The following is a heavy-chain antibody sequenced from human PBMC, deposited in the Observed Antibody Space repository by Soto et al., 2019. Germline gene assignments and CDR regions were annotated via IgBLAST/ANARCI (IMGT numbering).Heavy chain of an antibody. CDR1: GGSISSYY. D-gene: IGHD3-3*01. V-gene: IGHV4-59*01. Sequence: SETLSLTCTVSGGSISSYYWSWIRQPPGKGLEWIGYIYYSGSTNYNPSLKSRVTISVDTSKNQFSLKLSSVTAADTAVYYCARDGGSITIFGVVTKDYYGMDVWGPGATVTVYS. J-gene: IGHJ6*02. CDR3: ARDGGSITIFGVVTKDYYGMDV. CDR2: IYYSGST.